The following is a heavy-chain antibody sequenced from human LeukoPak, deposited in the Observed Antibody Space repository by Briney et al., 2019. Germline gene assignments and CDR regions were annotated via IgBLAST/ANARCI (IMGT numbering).Heavy chain of an antibody. D-gene: IGHD3-10*01. J-gene: IGHJ6*03. CDR2: INPNSGGT. CDR1: GYTFNGYY. Sequence: ASVKVSCKASGYTFNGYYIHWVRQAPGQGLEWMGWINPNSGGTNYAQKFQGRVTMTRDTSISTAYMELSRLRSDDTAVYYCARQPRIVWFGELSPASYSYNYMDVWGKGTTVTVSS. CDR3: ARQPRIVWFGELSPASYSYNYMDV. V-gene: IGHV1-2*02.